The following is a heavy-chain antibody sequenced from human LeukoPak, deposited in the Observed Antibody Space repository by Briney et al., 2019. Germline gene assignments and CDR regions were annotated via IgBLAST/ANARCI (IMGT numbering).Heavy chain of an antibody. Sequence: SETLSLTCNVSGVSITSSDYYWGWIRQPPGKGLEWIVSIYYSGSTYYNPSLKSRVTISVDTSKNQFSLKLSSVTAADTAVYYCARGNVRGVIIGWFDPWGQGTLVTVSS. J-gene: IGHJ5*02. V-gene: IGHV4-39*07. CDR3: ARGNVRGVIIGWFDP. D-gene: IGHD3-10*01. CDR2: IYYSGST. CDR1: GVSITSSDYY.